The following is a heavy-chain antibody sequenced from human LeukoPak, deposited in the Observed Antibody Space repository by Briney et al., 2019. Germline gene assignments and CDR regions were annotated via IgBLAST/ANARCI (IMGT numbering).Heavy chain of an antibody. J-gene: IGHJ5*02. D-gene: IGHD3-16*01. CDR1: GFPISSGFS. CDR3: ARVGAVPGIDP. Sequence: SETLSLTCAVFGFPISSGFSWAWIRQSPGKGLDWIASISYSAITYYKPSLESRLFISADTSKNQFSVRLTSVTAADTAVYYCARVGAVPGIDPWGQGILVTDSS. CDR2: ISYSAIT. V-gene: IGHV4-38-2*01.